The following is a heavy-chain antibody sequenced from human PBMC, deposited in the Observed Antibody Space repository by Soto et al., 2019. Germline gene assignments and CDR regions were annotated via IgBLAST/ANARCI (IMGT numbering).Heavy chain of an antibody. J-gene: IGHJ4*02. V-gene: IGHV3-30-3*01. D-gene: IGHD4-4*01. CDR1: RIAFSEYP. CDR2: ISYDGSNK. Sequence: GGSLRLSCAASRIAFSEYPMHWVRQAPGKGLEWVAIISYDGSNKYYADSVKGRFTISRDNSKNTLYLQMSSLRAEDTAVYYCARANNSRWHAFGYWGQGTLVTVSS. CDR3: ARANNSRWHAFGY.